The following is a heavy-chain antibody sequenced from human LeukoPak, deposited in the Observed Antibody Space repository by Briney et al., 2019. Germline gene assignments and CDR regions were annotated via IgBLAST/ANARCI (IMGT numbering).Heavy chain of an antibody. V-gene: IGHV3-23*01. D-gene: IGHD2-15*01. J-gene: IGHJ4*02. CDR3: AKEVVLGFGTSAIDY. Sequence: QTGGSLRLSCAASGFTFSNYAMSWVRQAPGKGLEWVSHITGSGGSTYYADSVKGRFTISIDTSKSTLYLQMNSLRAEDTAVYYCAKEVVLGFGTSAIDYGGQGTLVTVSS. CDR1: GFTFSNYA. CDR2: ITGSGGST.